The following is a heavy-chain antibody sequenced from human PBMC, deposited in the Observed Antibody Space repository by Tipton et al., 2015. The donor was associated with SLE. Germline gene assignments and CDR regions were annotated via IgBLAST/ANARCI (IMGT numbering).Heavy chain of an antibody. V-gene: IGHV4-34*01. CDR3: AKSPDAFDV. Sequence: TLSLTCDFYGGAFNAYDYHWIRQPPGKGLEWIGKINSFGGTNYSPSLKSRVTMSVDTSKNQFSLRLTSVTAADTAVYYCAKSPDAFDVWGQGTMVTVSS. CDR1: GGAFNAYD. CDR2: INSFGGT. J-gene: IGHJ3*01.